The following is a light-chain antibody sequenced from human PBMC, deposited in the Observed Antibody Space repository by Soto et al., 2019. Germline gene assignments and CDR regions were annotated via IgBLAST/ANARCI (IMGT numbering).Light chain of an antibody. CDR1: QSITRF. V-gene: IGKV1-39*01. CDR3: QQNHSPPPIT. CDR2: AAS. Sequence: DIQMTQSPSSLSASVVDRVTMTCVASQSITRFLNWYQQKPGKAPKLLIYAASSLESGVPSRFSGSGSGTDFTLTISSLQPEDFATYYCQQNHSPPPITFGQGTRLEIK. J-gene: IGKJ5*01.